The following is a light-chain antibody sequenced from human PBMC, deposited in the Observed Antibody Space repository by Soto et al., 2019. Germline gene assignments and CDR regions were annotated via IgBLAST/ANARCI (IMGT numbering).Light chain of an antibody. V-gene: IGLV1-51*01. CDR3: GSWDSSLSAYV. CDR2: DDN. J-gene: IGLJ1*01. Sequence: QSVLTQPPSVSAAPGQKGTISCSGSSSNIGGNSVSWYQQLPGTAPKLLIYDDNKRPSGIPDRFSGSKSGTSATLGITGFQTGDEADYYCGSWDSSLSAYVFGTGTKV. CDR1: SSNIGGNS.